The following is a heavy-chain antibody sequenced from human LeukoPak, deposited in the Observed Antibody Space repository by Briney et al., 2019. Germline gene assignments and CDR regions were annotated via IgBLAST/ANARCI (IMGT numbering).Heavy chain of an antibody. Sequence: QPGGSLRLSCAASGFTFSSYGMHWVRQAPGKGLEWVAVISYDGSNKYYADSVKGRFTISRDNSKNTLYLQMNSLRAEDTAVYYCARTYYGSGSHLDYWGQGILVTVSS. CDR1: GFTFSSYG. J-gene: IGHJ4*02. D-gene: IGHD3-10*01. CDR3: ARTYYGSGSHLDY. CDR2: ISYDGSNK. V-gene: IGHV3-30*03.